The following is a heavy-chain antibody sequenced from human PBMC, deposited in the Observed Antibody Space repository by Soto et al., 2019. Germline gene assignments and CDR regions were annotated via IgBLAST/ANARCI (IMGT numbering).Heavy chain of an antibody. CDR2: IIPYFGAA. J-gene: IGHJ4*02. D-gene: IGHD3-3*01. V-gene: IGHV1-69*01. CDR1: GDTFSNSA. Sequence: QVQLVQSGAEVKKPGSSMKVACKVSGDTFSNSAINWVRQAPGQGLEWLGGIIPYFGAADAAPTFQGRVTIIADDATSTVYMELTNLRHEDTAVYYCAKARGVTTRASDNWGQGTLVTVSS. CDR3: AKARGVTTRASDN.